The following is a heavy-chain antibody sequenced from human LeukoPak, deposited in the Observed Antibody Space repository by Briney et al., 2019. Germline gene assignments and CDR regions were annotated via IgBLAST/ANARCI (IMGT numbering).Heavy chain of an antibody. Sequence: GGSLRLSCTTSGFSFSSYGMHWVRQAPGKGLVWVSRINSDGSITTYADSVRGRFTISRDNAKSTLYPQMNSLRAEDTAVYYCASSTQISKYADYWGQGAPVTVSS. CDR1: GFSFSSYG. CDR3: ASSTQISKYADY. V-gene: IGHV3-74*01. J-gene: IGHJ4*02. D-gene: IGHD2-2*01. CDR2: INSDGSIT.